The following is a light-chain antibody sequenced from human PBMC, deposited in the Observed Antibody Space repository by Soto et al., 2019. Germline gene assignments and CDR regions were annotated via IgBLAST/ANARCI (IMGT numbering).Light chain of an antibody. V-gene: IGKV3-15*01. J-gene: IGKJ2*01. Sequence: ERVMTQSPATLSVSPGERATLSCRANQSINSHLAWYQQKPGQAPGLLIYGASARANGIPARFSGSGSGTEFTLTISGLQPEDFAVYYCQQYNNWPYTFGSGTKLEIK. CDR2: GAS. CDR1: QSINSH. CDR3: QQYNNWPYT.